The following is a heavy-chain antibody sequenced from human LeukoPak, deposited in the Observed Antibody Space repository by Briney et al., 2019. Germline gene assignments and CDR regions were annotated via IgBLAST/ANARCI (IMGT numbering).Heavy chain of an antibody. J-gene: IGHJ4*02. CDR2: ITTTSTLI. CDR3: SAAAAALDY. CDR1: GFTFSSYA. Sequence: PGGSLRLSCAASGFTFSSYAMSWVRQAPGKGLEWVSSITTTSTLIYYADSVKGRFTISRDNAKNSLYLQMDSLTAEDTAVYYCSAAAAALDYWGQGTLVTVSS. V-gene: IGHV3-21*01. D-gene: IGHD6-13*01.